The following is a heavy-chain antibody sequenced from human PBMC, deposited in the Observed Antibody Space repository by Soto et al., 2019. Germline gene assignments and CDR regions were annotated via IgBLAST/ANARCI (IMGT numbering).Heavy chain of an antibody. J-gene: IGHJ2*01. CDR1: GYTFTSYY. CDR3: ARAQQNWYFDL. Sequence: QVQLVQSGAEVKKPGASVKVSCKASGYTFTSYYMHWVRQAPGQGLEWMGIINPSGGSTSYAQKFQGRVTMTRDTSTSTVYMGLSSLRSEDTAVYYCARAQQNWYFDLWGRGTLVTVSS. CDR2: INPSGGST. V-gene: IGHV1-46*03.